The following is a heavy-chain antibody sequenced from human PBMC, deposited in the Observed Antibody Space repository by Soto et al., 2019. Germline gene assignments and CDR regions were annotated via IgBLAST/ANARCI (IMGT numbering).Heavy chain of an antibody. CDR1: GFTLSDYS. CDR2: ISSSSVTI. CDR3: ATLWFGESTYYYYYYSMDV. Sequence: WGFLRLSCAASGFTLSDYSMNWVRQAPGKGLEWISYISSSSVTIFYADSVKGRFTISRDNAKNSLYLQMNSLRDDDTAVYYCATLWFGESTYYYYYYSMDVWGQGTTVTVSS. J-gene: IGHJ6*02. V-gene: IGHV3-48*02. D-gene: IGHD3-10*01.